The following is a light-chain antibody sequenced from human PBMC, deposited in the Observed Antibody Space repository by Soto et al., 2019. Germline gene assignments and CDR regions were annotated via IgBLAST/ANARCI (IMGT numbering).Light chain of an antibody. Sequence: DVQMTQSPPTLSASVGGRVTITCRASQSIINWLAWYQQKPGKAPKLLIYGASSLESGVPSRFSGSGSGTEFTLTITNLQPDDFATYYCQQYDSFSGTFGQGTKVDIK. V-gene: IGKV1-5*01. CDR2: GAS. CDR1: QSIINW. J-gene: IGKJ1*01. CDR3: QQYDSFSGT.